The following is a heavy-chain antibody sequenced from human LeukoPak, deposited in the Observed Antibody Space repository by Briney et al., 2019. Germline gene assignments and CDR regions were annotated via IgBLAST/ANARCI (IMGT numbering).Heavy chain of an antibody. Sequence: SSETLSLTCAVYGGSFSGYYWSWIRQPPGKGLEWIGEINHSGSTNYNPSLKSRVTISVDTSKNQSSLKLSSVTAADTAVYYCARMGYSSGWWSQGTLVTVSS. CDR1: GGSFSGYY. D-gene: IGHD6-19*01. CDR2: INHSGST. V-gene: IGHV4-34*01. CDR3: ARMGYSSGW. J-gene: IGHJ4*02.